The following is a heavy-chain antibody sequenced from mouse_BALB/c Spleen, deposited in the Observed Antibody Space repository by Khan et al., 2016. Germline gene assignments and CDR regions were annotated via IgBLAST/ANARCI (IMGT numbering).Heavy chain of an antibody. Sequence: EVELVESGGGLVKPGGSLKLSCAASGFTFSTHTMSWVRQTPEKRLEWVAAISSGGSYIYYPDSVTGRLTLARDKAKNTMYLQMSSLKPEDTAMYYCTRALGSDYGISLFAYWGQGTLVTVSA. CDR1: GFTFSTHT. V-gene: IGHV5-6-4*01. D-gene: IGHD1-1*01. CDR3: TRALGSDYGISLFAY. CDR2: ISSGGSYI. J-gene: IGHJ3*01.